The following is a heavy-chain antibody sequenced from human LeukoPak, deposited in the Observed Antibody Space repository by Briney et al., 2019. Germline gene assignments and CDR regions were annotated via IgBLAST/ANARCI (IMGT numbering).Heavy chain of an antibody. CDR1: GFTFSIYA. Sequence: TGGSLRRSCAASGFTFSIYAMSWVRQAPGKGLQWVSSITSSGDGTYYADSVKGRFTISRDNSENMLYLQMNSLRVEDTAVYFCAKDRPNYYGSNGHYYRRDGDYWGQGTLVTVSS. V-gene: IGHV3-23*01. J-gene: IGHJ4*02. D-gene: IGHD3-22*01. CDR2: ITSSGDGT. CDR3: AKDRPNYYGSNGHYYRRDGDY.